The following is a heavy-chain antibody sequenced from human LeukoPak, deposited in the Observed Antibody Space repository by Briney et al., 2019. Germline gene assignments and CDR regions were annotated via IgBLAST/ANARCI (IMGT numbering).Heavy chain of an antibody. Sequence: GGSLRLSCAASGFTFSSYGMHWVRQAPGKGLEWVAFIRYDGSKKHYADSVKGRFTISRDNAKNSLYLQMNSLRAEDTAVYYCARGAYGSGSYYFDYWGQGTLVTVSS. CDR1: GFTFSSYG. CDR3: ARGAYGSGSYYFDY. V-gene: IGHV3-30*02. CDR2: IRYDGSKK. D-gene: IGHD3-10*01. J-gene: IGHJ4*02.